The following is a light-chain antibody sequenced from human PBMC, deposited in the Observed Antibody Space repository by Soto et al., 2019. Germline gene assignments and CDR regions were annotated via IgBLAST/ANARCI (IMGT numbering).Light chain of an antibody. Sequence: QPVLTQPPSASGTPGQRVTISCSGSSSNIGSNSVNWYQQLPGTAPKVVIYNSNQRPSGVPGRLSGSKSGTSASLAVSGLQSEDEADYYCAAWDDSLQAVVFGGGTKLTVL. V-gene: IGLV1-44*01. J-gene: IGLJ2*01. CDR2: NSN. CDR3: AAWDDSLQAVV. CDR1: SSNIGSNS.